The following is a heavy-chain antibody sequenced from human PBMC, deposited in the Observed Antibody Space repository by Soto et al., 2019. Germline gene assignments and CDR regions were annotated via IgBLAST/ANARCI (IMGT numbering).Heavy chain of an antibody. CDR1: GFIFRSFSMSA. Sequence: EGSLRLSCAASGFIFRSFSMSAMTWVRQAPGKGLEWVSTTGLNGRTTYYADSVKGRFTVSRDNSKNTLDLHMSSLRAEDTAVYYCATVHSTSRSFDYWGQGTLVTVSS. V-gene: IGHV3-23*01. J-gene: IGHJ4*02. D-gene: IGHD6-6*01. CDR2: TGLNGRTT. CDR3: ATVHSTSRSFDY.